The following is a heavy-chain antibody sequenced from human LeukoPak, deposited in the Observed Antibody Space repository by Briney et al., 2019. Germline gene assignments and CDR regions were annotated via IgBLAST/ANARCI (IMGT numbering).Heavy chain of an antibody. Sequence: PGGSLRLSCTASGFTFGDYTMSWVRQAPGKGLEWVGFIRSKAYGGTTEYAASVKGRFTISRDDSKSIAYLQMNSLKTEDTAVYYCTRDGDYRYYFDYWGQGTLVTVSS. CDR3: TRDGDYRYYFDY. CDR2: IRSKAYGGTT. V-gene: IGHV3-49*04. D-gene: IGHD3-10*01. CDR1: GFTFGDYT. J-gene: IGHJ4*02.